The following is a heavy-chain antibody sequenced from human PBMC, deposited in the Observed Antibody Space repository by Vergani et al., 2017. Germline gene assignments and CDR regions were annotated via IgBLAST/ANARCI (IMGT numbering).Heavy chain of an antibody. CDR3: ARDRYTSGSYYRGGILADY. J-gene: IGHJ4*02. D-gene: IGHD1-26*01. V-gene: IGHV1-69*01. Sequence: QVQLVQSGAEVKKPGSSVKVSCKASGGTFSSYAISWVRQAPGQGLEWMGGIIPIFGTVNYAQKFQGRVTSTADESTSTAYMELSSLRSEDTAVYYCARDRYTSGSYYRGGILADYWGQGTLVTVSS. CDR1: GGTFSSYA. CDR2: IIPIFGTV.